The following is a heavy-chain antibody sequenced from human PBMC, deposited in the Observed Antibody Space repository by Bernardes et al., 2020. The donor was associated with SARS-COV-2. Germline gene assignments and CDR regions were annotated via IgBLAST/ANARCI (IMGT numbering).Heavy chain of an antibody. D-gene: IGHD2-2*01. CDR1: GFIFSDYF. V-gene: IGHV3-11*01. CDR2: IDRDGTVK. J-gene: IGHJ4*02. CDR3: ARQCTTTTCYS. Sequence: GGSLRLSCAASGFIFSDYFMSWIRQAPGKGPEWISYIDRDGTVKDYAGSVKGRFTISRDNTNNLLYLQMSGLRAEDTAVYYCARQCTTTTCYSWGPGTLVTDS.